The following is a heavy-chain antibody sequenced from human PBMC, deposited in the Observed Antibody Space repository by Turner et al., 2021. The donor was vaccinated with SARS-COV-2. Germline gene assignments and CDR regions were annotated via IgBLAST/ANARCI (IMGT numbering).Heavy chain of an antibody. Sequence: EVQLLESGGGLVQPGDSLRLSCAGSGFNCGDYAMTWVRQAPGRGLHWVSSITGRADKTYYADSLKGRFTVSRDNSKSTLYLQVNSLRAEDTAVYYCAKGDHPYGDYITPFDHWGQGTLVTVSS. CDR2: ITGRADKT. D-gene: IGHD4-17*01. J-gene: IGHJ4*02. V-gene: IGHV3-23*01. CDR3: AKGDHPYGDYITPFDH. CDR1: GFNCGDYA.